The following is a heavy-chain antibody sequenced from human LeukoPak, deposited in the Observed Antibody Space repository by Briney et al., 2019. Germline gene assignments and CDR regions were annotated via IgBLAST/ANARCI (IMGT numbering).Heavy chain of an antibody. CDR1: GGSISGSY. CDR2: MYNSGST. D-gene: IGHD4-17*01. CDR3: ARGIESYGDYGY. V-gene: IGHV4-59*01. Sequence: SETLSLTCTVSGGSISGSYWSWIRQPPGKGLEWIAYMYNSGSTNYNPSLKSRVTVSIDTSRNQFSLRLSSLTAADTAIYYCARGIESYGDYGYWGQGILVTVSS. J-gene: IGHJ4*02.